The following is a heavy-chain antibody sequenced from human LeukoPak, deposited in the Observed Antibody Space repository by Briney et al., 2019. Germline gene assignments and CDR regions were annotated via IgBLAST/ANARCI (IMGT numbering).Heavy chain of an antibody. CDR3: ARVDYYDSSGYYRDFDY. CDR1: GYTFSNYN. Sequence: ASVKLSCKASGYTFSNYNIHWVRQAPGQGLEWMGWINPNSGGTNYAQKLQGRVTMTTDTSTSTAYMELRSLRSDDTAVYYCARVDYYDSSGYYRDFDYWGQGTLVTVSS. J-gene: IGHJ4*02. D-gene: IGHD3-22*01. CDR2: INPNSGGT. V-gene: IGHV1-18*04.